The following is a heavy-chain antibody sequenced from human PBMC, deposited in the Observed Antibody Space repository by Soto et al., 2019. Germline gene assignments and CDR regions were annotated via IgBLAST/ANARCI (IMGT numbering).Heavy chain of an antibody. D-gene: IGHD6-6*01. CDR2: ISAYNGNT. J-gene: IGHJ4*02. CDR1: GYAFSDHG. Sequence: QVRLVLSGDELKKPGASMEVSCKASGYAFSDHGISWVRQAPGQGLEWIGWISAYNGNTNYAQKFQGRVTVTTDASTATAYMEVRSLTSDDTAVYYCARDHRYSSSFFDSWSQGTLITVSS. V-gene: IGHV1-18*04. CDR3: ARDHRYSSSFFDS.